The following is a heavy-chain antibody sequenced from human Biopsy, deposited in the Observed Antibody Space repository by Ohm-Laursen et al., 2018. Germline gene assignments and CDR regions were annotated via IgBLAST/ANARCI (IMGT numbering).Heavy chain of an antibody. D-gene: IGHD2-15*01. Sequence: GTLSLTCAVFGKTFSDYQWSWTRQPPGKGLEWIGQINQAGTTNYNPSLKSRVSISADASRYEFSLRLTSVTAADTAVYLCGNEVHGRDYWGLGAQVTVSS. CDR3: GNEVHGRDY. CDR1: GKTFSDYQ. CDR2: INQAGTT. J-gene: IGHJ4*02. V-gene: IGHV4-34*08.